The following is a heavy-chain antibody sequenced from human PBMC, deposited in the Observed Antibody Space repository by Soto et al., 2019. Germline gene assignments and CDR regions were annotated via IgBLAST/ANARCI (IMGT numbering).Heavy chain of an antibody. CDR2: IYYSGST. Sequence: QVQLQESGPGLVKPSQTLSLTCTVSGGSISSGGYYWSWIRQHPGQGLEWIGYIYYSGSTYYNPSLKIRVSLSVDTSKNQFSLKLSSVTAADTAVYYCASVPGLVLPPYYFDYWGQGTLVTVSS. V-gene: IGHV4-31*03. CDR1: GGSISSGGYY. J-gene: IGHJ4*02. CDR3: ASVPGLVLPPYYFDY. D-gene: IGHD2-15*01.